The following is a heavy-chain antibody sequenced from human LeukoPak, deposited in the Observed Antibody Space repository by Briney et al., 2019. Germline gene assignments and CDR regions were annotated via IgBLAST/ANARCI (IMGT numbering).Heavy chain of an antibody. CDR3: ARVEDYDILTGFDY. J-gene: IGHJ4*02. CDR1: GFTFSSYW. V-gene: IGHV3-7*01. CDR2: IKQDGREK. D-gene: IGHD3-9*01. Sequence: GGSLRLSCAASGFTFSSYWMSWVRQAPGKGLEWVANIKQDGREKYSVDSVKGRFTISRDNAKNSLYLQMNSLRAEDTAVYYCARVEDYDILTGFDYWGQGTLVTVSS.